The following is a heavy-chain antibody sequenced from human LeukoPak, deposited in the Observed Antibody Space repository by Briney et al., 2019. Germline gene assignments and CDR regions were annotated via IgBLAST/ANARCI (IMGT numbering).Heavy chain of an antibody. D-gene: IGHD3-16*01. CDR2: ISTYNGNT. J-gene: IGHJ4*02. V-gene: IGHV1-18*04. Sequence: VASVKVSCKASGYTFTRYGITWVRQSPGQGLEWMGWISTYNGNTNYAQNLQGRVTMPTDTSTSTAYMELRSLRSDDTAVYYCARGGRLGELFSPDYWGQGTLVTVSS. CDR3: ARGGRLGELFSPDY. CDR1: GYTFTRYG.